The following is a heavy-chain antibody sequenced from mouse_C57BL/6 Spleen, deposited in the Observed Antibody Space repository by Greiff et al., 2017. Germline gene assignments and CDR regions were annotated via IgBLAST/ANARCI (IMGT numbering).Heavy chain of an antibody. CDR1: GYTFTSYW. V-gene: IGHV1-55*01. CDR2: IYPGSGST. J-gene: IGHJ3*01. D-gene: IGHD3-3*01. Sequence: QVQLQQPGAELVKPGASVKLSCKASGYTFTSYWITWVKQRPGQGLEWIGDIYPGSGSTNYNEKFKSKATQTVDTSSSTAYMQLSSLTSEDSAVYYCARGDGAYWGQGTLVTVSA. CDR3: ARGDGAY.